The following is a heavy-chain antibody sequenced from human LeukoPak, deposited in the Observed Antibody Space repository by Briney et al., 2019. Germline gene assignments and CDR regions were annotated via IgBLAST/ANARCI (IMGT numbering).Heavy chain of an antibody. CDR3: ATTSVVAATPGFDY. CDR2: ISTRSTYI. J-gene: IGHJ4*02. CDR1: GFTFSSYA. Sequence: GGSLRLSCAASGFTFSSYAMNWVRQAPGKGLEWVSSISTRSTYIYHADSRKGRFTISRHNAKTSLYLKMTSLRAEDTAVYYCATTSVVAATPGFDYWGQGTLVTVSS. D-gene: IGHD2-15*01. V-gene: IGHV3-21*01.